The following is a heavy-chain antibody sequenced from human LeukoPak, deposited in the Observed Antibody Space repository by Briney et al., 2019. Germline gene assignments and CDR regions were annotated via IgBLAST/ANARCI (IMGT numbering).Heavy chain of an antibody. V-gene: IGHV3-30*02. CDR3: AKDYYDFWSGFYLDDFDI. CDR2: IRYDGSNK. Sequence: GGSLRLSCAASGFTFSSYGMHWVRQAPGKGRGWVAFIRYDGSNKYYADSVKGRFTISSDNSKNTLYLQMNSLRAEDTAVYYCAKDYYDFWSGFYLDDFDIWGQGTMVSVSS. D-gene: IGHD3-3*01. CDR1: GFTFSSYG. J-gene: IGHJ3*02.